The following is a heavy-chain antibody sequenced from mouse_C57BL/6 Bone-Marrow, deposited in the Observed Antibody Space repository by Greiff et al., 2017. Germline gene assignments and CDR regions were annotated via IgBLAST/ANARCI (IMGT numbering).Heavy chain of an antibody. CDR1: GFSLTSYG. V-gene: IGHV2-2*01. CDR3: ARKDY. Sequence: VQLQESGPGLVQPSQSLSITCTVSGFSLTSYGVHWVRQSPGKGLEWLGVIWSGGSTDYNAAFISRLSISKDNSKVHFFFKRNRLQADDTAIYYCARKDYWGQGTSVTVSS. J-gene: IGHJ4*01. CDR2: IWSGGST.